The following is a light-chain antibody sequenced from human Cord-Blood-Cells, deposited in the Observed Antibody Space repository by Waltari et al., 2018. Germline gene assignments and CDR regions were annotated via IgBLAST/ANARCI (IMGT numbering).Light chain of an antibody. CDR1: SSKIGAGYA. CDR2: GDI. V-gene: IGLV1-40*01. CDR3: QSYDSSRSGWV. J-gene: IGLJ3*02. Sequence: QSVLPQPPSVSGASGQRVIISCTGSSSKIGAGYAVNWYQQHPGATPKILIYGDINRPPGVPDRFSGAKSGTTAALAITGLQAEDEADYYCQSYDSSRSGWVFGGGTKLTVL.